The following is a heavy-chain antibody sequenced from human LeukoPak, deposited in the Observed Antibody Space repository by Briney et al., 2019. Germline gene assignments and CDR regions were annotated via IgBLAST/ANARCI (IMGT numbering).Heavy chain of an antibody. CDR2: IKQDGSEK. D-gene: IGHD6-13*01. CDR3: ARSIAAAGSNWFDP. V-gene: IGHV3-7*03. Sequence: GGSLRLSCAASGFTFSSYWMSWVRQAPGQGLEWVANIKQDGSEKYYVDSVKGRFTISRDNAKNSLYLQMNSLRAEDTAVYYCARSIAAAGSNWFDPWGQGTLVTVSS. J-gene: IGHJ5*02. CDR1: GFTFSSYW.